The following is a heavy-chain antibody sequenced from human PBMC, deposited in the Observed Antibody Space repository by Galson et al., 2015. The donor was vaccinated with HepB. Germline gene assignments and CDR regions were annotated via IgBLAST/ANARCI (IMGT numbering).Heavy chain of an antibody. D-gene: IGHD4-17*01. CDR1: GYTFTRYH. Sequence: SVKVSCKASGYTFTRYHMYWVRQAPGQGLEWMGIINPSGGGTSYAQKFQGRVTMTRDTSTTTAYMELRHLTSDDTAVYYCATDYADSTGSGSVFAYWGQGTLVTVSS. V-gene: IGHV1-46*01. CDR2: INPSGGGT. J-gene: IGHJ4*02. CDR3: ATDYADSTGSGSVFAY.